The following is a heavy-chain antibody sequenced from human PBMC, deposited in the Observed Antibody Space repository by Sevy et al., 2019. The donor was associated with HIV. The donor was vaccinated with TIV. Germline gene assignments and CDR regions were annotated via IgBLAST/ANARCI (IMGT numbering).Heavy chain of an antibody. CDR1: GFTFGDYC. CDR3: RRWKGAQSIFDY. D-gene: IGHD1-1*01. CDR2: LKSKAHGGTL. Sequence: GESLKISCTVSGFTFGDYCMSWVRQAPGKGLEWVAFLKSKAHGGTLDYAASVKGRFTISRDDSKNIAHLQMNDLRTEDTAIYYCRRWKGAQSIFDYWGQGALVTVSS. J-gene: IGHJ4*02. V-gene: IGHV3-49*04.